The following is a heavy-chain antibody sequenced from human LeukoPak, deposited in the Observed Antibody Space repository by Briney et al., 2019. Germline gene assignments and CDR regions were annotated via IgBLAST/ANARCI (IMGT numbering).Heavy chain of an antibody. D-gene: IGHD3-3*01. CDR2: ISGSGGST. CDR1: GFTFSSYA. Sequence: GGSLRLSCAASGFTFSSYAMSWVRQAPGKGLEWVSAISGSGGSTYYADSVKGRFTISRDNSKNTLYLQMNSLRAEDTAVYYCARGGAYYDFWSGYSAFDYWGQGTLVTVSS. V-gene: IGHV3-23*01. CDR3: ARGGAYYDFWSGYSAFDY. J-gene: IGHJ4*02.